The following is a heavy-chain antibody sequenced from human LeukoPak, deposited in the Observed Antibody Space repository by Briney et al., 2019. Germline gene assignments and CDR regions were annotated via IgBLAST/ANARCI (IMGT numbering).Heavy chain of an antibody. Sequence: PGGSLRLSCAASGSTFSSYWMHWVRQAPGKGLVWVSRINSDGSSTSYADSVKGRFTISRDSAKNTLYLQMNSLRAEDTAVYYCARVNYGDHGDYWGQGTLVTASS. J-gene: IGHJ4*02. CDR2: INSDGSST. CDR1: GSTFSSYW. V-gene: IGHV3-74*01. D-gene: IGHD4-17*01. CDR3: ARVNYGDHGDY.